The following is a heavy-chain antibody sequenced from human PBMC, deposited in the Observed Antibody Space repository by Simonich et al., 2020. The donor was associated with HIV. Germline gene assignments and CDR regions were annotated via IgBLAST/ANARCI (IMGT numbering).Heavy chain of an antibody. V-gene: IGHV3-74*01. CDR3: AREHSGSHLNIDY. D-gene: IGHD1-26*01. CDR2: SNRERSSK. J-gene: IGHJ4*02. CDR1: GFTFSSYW. Sequence: EVQLVESGGGLVQPGGSLRLSCAASGFTFSSYWMHWVRQAPGKGLVGVSSSNRERSSKSYADSVKGRFTISRDNAKNTLYLQMNSLRAEDTAVYYCAREHSGSHLNIDYWGQGTLVTVSS.